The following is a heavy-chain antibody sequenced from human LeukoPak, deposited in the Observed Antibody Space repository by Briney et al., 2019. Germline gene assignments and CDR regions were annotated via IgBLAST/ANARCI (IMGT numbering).Heavy chain of an antibody. CDR3: ARERGGYDWPNYYYYGMDV. CDR2: ITSSDSTI. D-gene: IGHD5-12*01. V-gene: IGHV3-11*04. CDR1: GFTFSDYY. Sequence: AGGSLRLSCAASGFTFSDYYMSWIRQAPGKGLEWVSYITSSDSTIYYADSVKGRFTISRDNSKNTLYLQMNSLRAEDTAVYYCARERGGYDWPNYYYYGMDVWGQGTTVTVSS. J-gene: IGHJ6*02.